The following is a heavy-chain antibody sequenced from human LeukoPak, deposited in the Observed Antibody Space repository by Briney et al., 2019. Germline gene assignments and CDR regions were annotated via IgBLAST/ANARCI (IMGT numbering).Heavy chain of an antibody. CDR3: ARGGYYDGSGYYYLDY. CDR2: ISSSDSPI. Sequence: PGGSLRLSCAASGFTFSTYSMNWVRHAPGKGLEWVSYISSSDSPIDYTDSVKGRFTISRDNAKNSLYLQMSSLRVEDAAVYYCARGGYYDGSGYYYLDYWGQGTLVTVSS. CDR1: GFTFSTYS. D-gene: IGHD3-22*01. J-gene: IGHJ4*02. V-gene: IGHV3-48*01.